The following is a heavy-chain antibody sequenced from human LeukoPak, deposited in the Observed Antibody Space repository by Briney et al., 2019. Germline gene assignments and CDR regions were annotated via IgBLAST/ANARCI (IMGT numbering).Heavy chain of an antibody. D-gene: IGHD5-12*01. V-gene: IGHV1-69*04. CDR2: VVPMFGIR. CDR1: GATFNNYA. J-gene: IGHJ4*02. CDR3: ATEPSRSYSFDHLDF. Sequence: ASVNVSCKTSGATFNNYAISWVRQAPGQGLEWMGMVVPMFGIRNYPQTFRGRVNITADKATNTVYMELRSLRAEDTAIYYCATEPSRSYSFDHLDFWGLGTPVTVSS.